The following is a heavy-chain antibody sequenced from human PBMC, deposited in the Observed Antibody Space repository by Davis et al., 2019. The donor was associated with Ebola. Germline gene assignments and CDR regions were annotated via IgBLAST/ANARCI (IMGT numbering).Heavy chain of an antibody. J-gene: IGHJ4*02. D-gene: IGHD2-15*01. CDR1: GFTFSSYG. V-gene: IGHV3-33*01. Sequence: GGSLRLSCAASGFTFSSYGMHWVRQAPGKGLEWVAVIWYDGSNKYYADTVKGRFTISRDNSKNTLYLQMNSLRAEDTAVYYCASHALKYCSGGSCPFDYWGQGTLVTVSS. CDR3: ASHALKYCSGGSCPFDY. CDR2: IWYDGSNK.